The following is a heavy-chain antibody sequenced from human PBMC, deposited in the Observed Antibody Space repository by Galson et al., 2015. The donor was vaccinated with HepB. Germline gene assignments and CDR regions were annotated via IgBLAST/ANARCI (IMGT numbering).Heavy chain of an antibody. Sequence: SVKVSCKASGGTFSSYAISWVRQAPGQGLEWMGGIIPIFGTANYAQKFQGRVTITADKSTSTAYMELSSLRSEDTAVYYCARAPGGAGDAFDIWGQGTMVTVSS. CDR3: ARAPGGAGDAFDI. V-gene: IGHV1-69*06. CDR1: GGTFSSYA. J-gene: IGHJ3*02. D-gene: IGHD1-26*01. CDR2: IIPIFGTA.